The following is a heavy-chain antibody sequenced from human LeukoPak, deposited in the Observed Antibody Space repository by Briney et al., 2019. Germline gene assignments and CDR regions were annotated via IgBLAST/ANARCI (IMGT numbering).Heavy chain of an antibody. CDR1: GYTFTGYY. V-gene: IGHV1-2*02. CDR2: IKPNSGGT. Sequence: ASVKVSCMASGYTFTGYYMHWVRPAPGQGLEWMGWIKPNSGGTNYAQKFQGRVTMTRDTSISTAYMELSRLRSDDTAVYYCARDSSGWGNYGMDVWGQGTTVTVAS. D-gene: IGHD6-25*01. CDR3: ARDSSGWGNYGMDV. J-gene: IGHJ6*02.